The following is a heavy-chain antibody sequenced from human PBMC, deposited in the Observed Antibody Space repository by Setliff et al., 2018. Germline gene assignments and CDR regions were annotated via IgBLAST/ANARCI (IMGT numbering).Heavy chain of an antibody. D-gene: IGHD3-22*01. CDR3: ARWMKYDQYSRGEGGMDV. Sequence: LSLTCNVSGDSMSSYYWSWIRQAPGKGLEWLGYIQKRGSTTTKYNPSLGSRISMSLDTSKNQFSLQLSSVSDGDTAVYYCARWMKYDQYSRGEGGMDVWGKGTTVTVSS. CDR2: IQKRGSTTT. J-gene: IGHJ6*03. CDR1: GDSMSSYY. V-gene: IGHV4-59*01.